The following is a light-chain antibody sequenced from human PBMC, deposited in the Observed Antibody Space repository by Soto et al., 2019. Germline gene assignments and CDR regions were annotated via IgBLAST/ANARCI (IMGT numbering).Light chain of an antibody. CDR3: QQYGISQLT. Sequence: EIVLTQSPGTLSLSPGERATLSCRASQSVSNNYLAWYQQKPGQAPRLLIYGASSRASGIPARFSGSGSGTDFTLTISRLEPEDFAVYYCQQYGISQLTFGGGTKVEIK. CDR1: QSVSNNY. V-gene: IGKV3-20*01. J-gene: IGKJ4*01. CDR2: GAS.